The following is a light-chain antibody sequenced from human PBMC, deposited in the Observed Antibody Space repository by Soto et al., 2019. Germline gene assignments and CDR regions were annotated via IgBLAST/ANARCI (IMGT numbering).Light chain of an antibody. Sequence: EVGMTQSPATLSVSPGERATLSCRASQTVSNNLALYQQKPNQAPRLLMFDAFTRYTGIPARFRGSGSGTEFTLTISSLQSEDSAVYCCQQYNNWPRFTFGTGTKVEIK. CDR1: QTVSNN. CDR2: DAF. J-gene: IGKJ3*01. CDR3: QQYNNWPRFT. V-gene: IGKV3-15*01.